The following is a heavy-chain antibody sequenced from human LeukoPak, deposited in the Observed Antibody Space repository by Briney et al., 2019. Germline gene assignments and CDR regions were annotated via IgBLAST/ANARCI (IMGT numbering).Heavy chain of an antibody. CDR1: GFTFSSYA. V-gene: IGHV3-23*01. Sequence: GGSLRLSCAASGFTFSSYAMSWVRQAPGKGLEWVSAISGSGGSTYYADSVKGQFTISRDNSKNTLYLQMNSLRAEDTAVYYCAKGGFGEFGLNWFDPWGQGTLVTVSS. D-gene: IGHD3-10*01. J-gene: IGHJ5*02. CDR3: AKGGFGEFGLNWFDP. CDR2: ISGSGGST.